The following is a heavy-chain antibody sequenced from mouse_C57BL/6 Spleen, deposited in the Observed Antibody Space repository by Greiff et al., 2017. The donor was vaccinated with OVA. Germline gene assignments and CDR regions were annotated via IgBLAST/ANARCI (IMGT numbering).Heavy chain of an antibody. Sequence: QVQLQQPGAELVMPGASVKLSCKASGYTFTSYWMHWVKQRPGQGLEWIGEIDPAGSYTNYNAKFKGKSTLTVDKSSYTAYNQLSSLTSEDSAVDYCAKNTVARYFDVWGTGTTVTVSS. CDR2: IDPAGSYT. CDR3: AKNTVARYFDV. J-gene: IGHJ1*03. CDR1: GYTFTSYW. D-gene: IGHD1-1*01. V-gene: IGHV1-69*01.